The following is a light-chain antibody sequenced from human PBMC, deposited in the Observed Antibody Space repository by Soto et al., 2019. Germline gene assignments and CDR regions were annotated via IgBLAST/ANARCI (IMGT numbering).Light chain of an antibody. CDR3: MQALQTPT. J-gene: IGKJ1*01. CDR2: LGS. CDR1: PSLLHSNGYNY. V-gene: IGKV2-28*01. Sequence: DIVMTQSPLSLPVTPGEPASISCRSSPSLLHSNGYNYLDWYLQKPGHSPQLLIYLGSNRASGVPDRLSGSGSGTDFTLKISRLEAEDVGVYYCMQALQTPTFGQGTKV.